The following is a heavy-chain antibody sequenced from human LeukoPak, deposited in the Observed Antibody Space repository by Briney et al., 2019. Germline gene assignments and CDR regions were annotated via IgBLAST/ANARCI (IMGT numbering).Heavy chain of an antibody. J-gene: IGHJ5*02. D-gene: IGHD3-10*01. Sequence: SETLSLTCSVSGGSISSYYWSWIRQPPGKGLEWIGYIYYSASTNYNPSLKSRVTISIDTSKNQFSLKLSSVTAADTAVYYCARVRLLWFGETGWFDPWGQGTLVTVSS. CDR3: ARVRLLWFGETGWFDP. V-gene: IGHV4-59*08. CDR1: GGSISSYY. CDR2: IYYSAST.